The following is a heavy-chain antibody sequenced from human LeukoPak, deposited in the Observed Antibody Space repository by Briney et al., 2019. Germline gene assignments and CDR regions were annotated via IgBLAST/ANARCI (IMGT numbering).Heavy chain of an antibody. J-gene: IGHJ6*02. CDR3: AKGIYCSGGSCYNGMDV. V-gene: IGHV3-30*18. D-gene: IGHD2-15*01. Sequence: GGSLRLSCAASGFTFSNFGINWVRQAPGKGLEWVAVISYDGNNKYYGDSVKGRFTISRDDSKNTLYLQMNSLRAEDTAVYYCAKGIYCSGGSCYNGMDVWGQGTTVTVSS. CDR1: GFTFSNFG. CDR2: ISYDGNNK.